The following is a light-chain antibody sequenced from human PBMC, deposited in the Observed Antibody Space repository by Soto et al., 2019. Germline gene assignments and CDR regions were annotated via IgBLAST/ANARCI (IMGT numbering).Light chain of an antibody. V-gene: IGLV2-8*01. CDR3: SSYAGSTKMV. J-gene: IGLJ2*01. CDR1: SRDVGGYVY. CDR2: EVN. Sequence: QSVLTQPPSASGSPGESVTMSCTGTSRDVGGYVYVSWFQQHPGKAPKLIIFEVNKRPSGVPDRFSGSRSGNTASLTVSGLQIEDEADYYCSSYAGSTKMVFGGGTKLTVL.